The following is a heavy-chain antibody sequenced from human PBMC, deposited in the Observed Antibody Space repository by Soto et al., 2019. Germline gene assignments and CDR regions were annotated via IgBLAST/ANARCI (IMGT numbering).Heavy chain of an antibody. V-gene: IGHV5-51*01. CDR1: GYSFTSYW. CDR2: IYPGHSDT. CDR3: ARLPYCSGSSCYFTY. J-gene: IGHJ4*02. Sequence: PGQSLKISCKASGYSFTSYWIGWVRQMPGKGLEWMGIIYPGHSDTRYSPSFQGLVNISAAKSISTAYLQWSSLKASDTAMYFCARLPYCSGSSCYFTYWGQVPLVTVCS. D-gene: IGHD2-15*01.